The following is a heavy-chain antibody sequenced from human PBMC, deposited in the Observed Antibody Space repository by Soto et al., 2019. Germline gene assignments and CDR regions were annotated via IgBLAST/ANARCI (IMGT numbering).Heavy chain of an antibody. Sequence: QVQLVQSGAEVKKPGSSVKVSCKASGGTFSSYAISWVRQAPGQGLEWMGGIIPIFGTANYAQKFQGRVTITADESTSTAYMELSSLRSEDTAVYYCVRDQAAHVDTAMDFDYWGQGTLVTVSS. J-gene: IGHJ4*02. D-gene: IGHD5-18*01. V-gene: IGHV1-69*01. CDR1: GGTFSSYA. CDR2: IIPIFGTA. CDR3: VRDQAAHVDTAMDFDY.